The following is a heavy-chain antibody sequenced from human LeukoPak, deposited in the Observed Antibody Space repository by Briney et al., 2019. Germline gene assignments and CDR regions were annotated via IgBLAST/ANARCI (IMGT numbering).Heavy chain of an antibody. CDR3: ARSVGYSSSWYVGYFDY. Sequence: PGGSLRLSCAASGFTFDDYGMSWVRQAPGKGLEWVSGINWNSGSTGYADSVKGRFTISRDNAKNSLYLQMNSLRAEDTALYYCARSVGYSSSWYVGYFDYWGQGTLVTVSS. D-gene: IGHD6-13*01. J-gene: IGHJ4*02. CDR2: INWNSGST. CDR1: GFTFDDYG. V-gene: IGHV3-20*04.